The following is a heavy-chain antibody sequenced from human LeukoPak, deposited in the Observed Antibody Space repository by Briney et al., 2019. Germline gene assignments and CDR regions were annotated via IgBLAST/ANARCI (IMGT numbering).Heavy chain of an antibody. CDR1: GFTFDDYA. V-gene: IGHV3-9*01. J-gene: IGHJ4*02. CDR3: AKDRRGFGFGGGNYFDY. D-gene: IGHD3-10*01. CDR2: INWSSGSI. Sequence: PGGSLRLSCAASGFTFDDYAMHWVRQAPGKGLEWVSGINWSSGSIGYADSVKGRFTISRDNAKNSPYLQMNSLRTEDTALYYCAKDRRGFGFGGGNYFDYWGQGTLVTVSS.